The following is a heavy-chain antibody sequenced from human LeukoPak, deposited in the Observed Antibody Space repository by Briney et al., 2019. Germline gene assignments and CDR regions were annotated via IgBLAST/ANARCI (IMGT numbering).Heavy chain of an antibody. CDR3: TRVQGRNWNPADLDY. CDR2: IQQDGSEK. CDR1: GFIFSNYC. D-gene: IGHD1-1*01. J-gene: IGHJ4*02. Sequence: GGSLRLSCAASGFIFSNYCMSWVRQAPGKGLDWVANIQQDGSEKYYVDSVKGRFTISRDNAKNSLYLQMSSLRAEDTAVYYCTRVQGRNWNPADLDYWGQGTLVIVSS. V-gene: IGHV3-7*01.